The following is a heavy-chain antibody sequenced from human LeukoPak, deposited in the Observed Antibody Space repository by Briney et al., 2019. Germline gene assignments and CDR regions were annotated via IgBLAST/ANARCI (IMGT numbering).Heavy chain of an antibody. CDR2: IYSTGST. V-gene: IGHV4-4*07. CDR1: DGSISSYY. D-gene: IGHD6-13*01. Sequence: SETLSLTCTVSDGSISSYYWSWIRQPAGKGLEWIGRIYSTGSTNYNPSLKSRVTMSVDTSKNQFSLRLRSVTAADTAMFYCARQIASAGTAGFDFWGQGALVTVSS. J-gene: IGHJ4*02. CDR3: ARQIASAGTAGFDF.